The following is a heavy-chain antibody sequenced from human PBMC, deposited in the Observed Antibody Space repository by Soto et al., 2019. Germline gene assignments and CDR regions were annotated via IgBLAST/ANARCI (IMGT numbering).Heavy chain of an antibody. CDR1: GGSISSYY. Sequence: SETLSLTCTVSGGSISSYYWSWIRQPPGKGLEWIGYIYYSGSTNYNPSLKSRVTISVDTSKNQFSLKLSSVTAADTAVYYCARQFGYEGDYYMDVWGKGTTVTVSS. J-gene: IGHJ6*03. V-gene: IGHV4-59*08. CDR2: IYYSGST. D-gene: IGHD3-16*01. CDR3: ARQFGYEGDYYMDV.